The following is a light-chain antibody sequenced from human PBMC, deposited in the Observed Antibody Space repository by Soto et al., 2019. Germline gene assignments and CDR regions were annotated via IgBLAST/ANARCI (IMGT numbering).Light chain of an antibody. CDR1: QSVSSY. Sequence: EIVLTQSPATLSLSPGERATLSCRASQSVSSYLAWYQQKPGQAPRLLIYDASNRATRIPARFSGSGSGTDFTLTISRLEPEDFAVYYCQQGSFGGGTKVEIK. CDR2: DAS. J-gene: IGKJ4*01. V-gene: IGKV3-11*01. CDR3: QQGS.